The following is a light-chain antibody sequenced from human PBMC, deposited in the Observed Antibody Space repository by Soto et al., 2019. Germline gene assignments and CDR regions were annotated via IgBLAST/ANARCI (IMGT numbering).Light chain of an antibody. CDR3: FSYADNYTFVV. CDR1: SSDVGGYNY. J-gene: IGLJ2*01. V-gene: IGLV2-11*01. CDR2: DVS. Sequence: QSALTQPRSVSGSPGQSVTISCTGTSSDVGGYNYVSWYQQHPGKAPKLMIYDVSERPSGVPDRFSGSKSGNTASLTISGLQAEDEADYYCFSYADNYTFVVLGGGTKLTVL.